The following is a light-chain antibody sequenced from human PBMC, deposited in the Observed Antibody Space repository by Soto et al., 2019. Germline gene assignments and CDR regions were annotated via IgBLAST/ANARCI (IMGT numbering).Light chain of an antibody. Sequence: EIVLTQSPGTLSLSPGERATLSCRASQSVSNRYLAWYQQKPGQAPRLLIYGASSRATGIPDRFSGGGSGTDFTLTISRREPEDFAVYYCQQYGSLPRTFGQGTKVEI. V-gene: IGKV3-20*01. CDR2: GAS. J-gene: IGKJ1*01. CDR1: QSVSNRY. CDR3: QQYGSLPRT.